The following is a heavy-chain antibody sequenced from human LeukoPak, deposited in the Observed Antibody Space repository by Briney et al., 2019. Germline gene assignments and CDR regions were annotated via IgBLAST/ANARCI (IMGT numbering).Heavy chain of an antibody. CDR1: GGTFSSYA. V-gene: IGHV1-69*13. Sequence: SVKVSCKASGGTFSSYAISWVRQAPGQGLEWMGGIIPIFGTTNYAQKFQGRVTITADESTSTAYMELSSLRSEDTAVYYCARIVGATEIFDYWGQGTLVTVSS. D-gene: IGHD1-26*01. CDR3: ARIVGATEIFDY. CDR2: IIPIFGTT. J-gene: IGHJ4*02.